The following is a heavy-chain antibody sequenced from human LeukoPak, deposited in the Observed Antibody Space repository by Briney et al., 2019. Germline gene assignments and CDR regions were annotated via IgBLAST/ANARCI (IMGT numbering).Heavy chain of an antibody. CDR3: AGSENYGSGIYFDY. CDR1: GGSISSYY. CDR2: IYYSGST. D-gene: IGHD3-10*01. Sequence: SETLSLTCTVSGGSISSYYWSWIRQPPGKGLEWIGYIYYSGSTNYNPSLKSRVTISVDTSKNQFSLKLSSVTAADTAVYYCAGSENYGSGIYFDYWGQGTLVTVSS. J-gene: IGHJ4*02. V-gene: IGHV4-59*01.